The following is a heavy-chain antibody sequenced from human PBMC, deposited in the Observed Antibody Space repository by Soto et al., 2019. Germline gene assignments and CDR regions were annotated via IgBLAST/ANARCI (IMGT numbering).Heavy chain of an antibody. J-gene: IGHJ3*02. CDR2: IIPIFGTA. CDR3: ARGAGYYLTNAFDI. CDR1: GGTFSSYA. Sequence: SVKVSCKASGGTFSSYAISWVRQPPGQGLEWMGGIIPIFGTANYAQKFQGRVTITADESTSTAYMELSSLRSEDTAVYYCARGAGYYLTNAFDIWGQGTMVTVSS. D-gene: IGHD3-22*01. V-gene: IGHV1-69*13.